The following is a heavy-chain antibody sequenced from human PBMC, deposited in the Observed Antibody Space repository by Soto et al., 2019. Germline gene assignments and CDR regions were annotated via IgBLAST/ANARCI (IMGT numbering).Heavy chain of an antibody. CDR2: ISSSGSTI. CDR3: ARGTLGWLDP. CDR1: GFTFSSYE. V-gene: IGHV3-48*03. D-gene: IGHD3-16*01. Sequence: GGSLRLSCAASGFTFSSYEMNWVRQAPGKGLEWVSYISSSGSTIYYADSVEGRLTISRDNAKNSLYLQMNSLRAEHTAVYYCARGTLGWLDPWGQGTLVTVYS. J-gene: IGHJ5*02.